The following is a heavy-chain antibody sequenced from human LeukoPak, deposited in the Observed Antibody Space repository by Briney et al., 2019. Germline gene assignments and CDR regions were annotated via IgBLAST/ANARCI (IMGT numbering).Heavy chain of an antibody. J-gene: IGHJ4*02. CDR2: ISSSSSYI. CDR3: ASQVLMVYADYFDY. V-gene: IGHV3-21*01. D-gene: IGHD2-8*01. CDR1: GFTFSSYS. Sequence: PGGSLRLSCAASGFTFSSYSMNWVRQAPGKGLEWVSSISSSSSYIYYADSVKGRFTISRDNAKNSLYLQMNSLRAEDTAVYYCASQVLMVYADYFDYWGQGTLVTVSS.